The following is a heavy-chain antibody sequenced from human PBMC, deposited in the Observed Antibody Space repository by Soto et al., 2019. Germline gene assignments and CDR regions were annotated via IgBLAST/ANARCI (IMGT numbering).Heavy chain of an antibody. Sequence: DVQLVESGGGLVQPGRSLRLSCAASGFTFDDYAMHWVRQAPGKGLEWVSGISWNSGSIGYADSVKGRFTISRDNAKNSLYLQMNSLRAEDTALYYCAKSDYWGQGTLVTVSS. V-gene: IGHV3-9*01. J-gene: IGHJ4*02. CDR3: AKSDY. CDR1: GFTFDDYA. CDR2: ISWNSGSI.